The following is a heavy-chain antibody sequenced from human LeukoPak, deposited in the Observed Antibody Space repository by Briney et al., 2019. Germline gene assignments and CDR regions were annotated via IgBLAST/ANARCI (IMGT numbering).Heavy chain of an antibody. Sequence: SETLSLTCAVYGGSFSGYYWSWIRQPPGKGLEWMGEINHSGSTNYNPSLKSRVTISVDTSKNQFSLTLRSVTAADTAVYYCARGAQMTTVTSNWFDPWGQGTLVTVSS. CDR3: ARGAQMTTVTSNWFDP. CDR2: INHSGST. CDR1: GGSFSGYY. V-gene: IGHV4-34*01. J-gene: IGHJ5*02. D-gene: IGHD4-17*01.